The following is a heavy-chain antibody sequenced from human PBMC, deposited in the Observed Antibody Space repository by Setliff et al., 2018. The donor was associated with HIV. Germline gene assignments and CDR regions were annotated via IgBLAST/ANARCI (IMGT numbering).Heavy chain of an antibody. CDR2: INWNGGST. J-gene: IGHJ5*02. CDR3: ARVSPWFDP. Sequence: GGSLRLSCAASGFTFSNYSMRWVRQAPGKGLEWVSGINWNGGSTYYADSVKGRFTISRDNSKNTLYLQMNSLRAEDTSVYYCARVSPWFDPWGQGTLVTVSS. V-gene: IGHV3-23*01. CDR1: GFTFSNYS.